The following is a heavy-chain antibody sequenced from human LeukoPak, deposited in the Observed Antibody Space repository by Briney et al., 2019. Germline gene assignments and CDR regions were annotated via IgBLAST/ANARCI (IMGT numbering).Heavy chain of an antibody. D-gene: IGHD1-26*01. CDR3: AKVRWELRLFYFDY. J-gene: IGHJ4*02. Sequence: GGSLRLSCAASGFTFSSYAMSWVRQAPGKGLEWVAAISGSGGSTYYADSVKGRFTISRDNSKNTLYLQMNSLRAEDTAVYYCAKVRWELRLFYFDYWGQGTLVTVSS. CDR2: ISGSGGST. V-gene: IGHV3-23*01. CDR1: GFTFSSYA.